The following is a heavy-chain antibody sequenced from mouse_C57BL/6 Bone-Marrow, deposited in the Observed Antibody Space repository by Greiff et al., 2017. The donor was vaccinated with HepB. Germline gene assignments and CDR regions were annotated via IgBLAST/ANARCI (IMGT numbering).Heavy chain of an antibody. CDR2: ISSGSSTI. CDR1: GFTFSDYG. Sequence: EVHLVESGGGLVKPGGSLKLSCAASGFTFSDYGMHWVRQAPEKGLEWVAYISSGSSTIYYADTVKGRFTISRDNAKNTLFLQLTSLRSEDTAVYYCARQLTGPRDYWGQGTTLTVSS. V-gene: IGHV5-17*01. J-gene: IGHJ2*01. CDR3: ARQLTGPRDY. D-gene: IGHD4-1*01.